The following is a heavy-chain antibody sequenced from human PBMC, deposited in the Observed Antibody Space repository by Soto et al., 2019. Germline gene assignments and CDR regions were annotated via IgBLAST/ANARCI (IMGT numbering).Heavy chain of an antibody. CDR3: ARDAYGSGSYNAGMGC. Sequence: EVQLVESGGGVVRPGGSLSLSCAASGFTFDDYGMSWVRQAPGKGLEWVAGINWNGGSTGYADSVKGRFTISRDNAKNSVDLLMNMLRAEETALYDCARDAYGSGSYNAGMGCWGHGTLVTVSS. CDR1: GFTFDDYG. V-gene: IGHV3-20*01. D-gene: IGHD3-10*01. CDR2: INWNGGST. J-gene: IGHJ2*01.